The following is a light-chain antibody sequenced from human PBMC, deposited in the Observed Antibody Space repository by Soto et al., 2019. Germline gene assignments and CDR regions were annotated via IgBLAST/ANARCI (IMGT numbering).Light chain of an antibody. V-gene: IGLV2-14*01. CDR3: SSYTSSSTNV. Sequence: QSVLTQPASVSGSPGQSITISCTGTSSDVGGYNYVSWYQQHPGKAPKLMIYDVSNRPSGVSNRFSGSKSGNTASLTISGLQAVDEADYYCSSYTSSSTNVCGTGTKVTVL. CDR2: DVS. CDR1: SSDVGGYNY. J-gene: IGLJ1*01.